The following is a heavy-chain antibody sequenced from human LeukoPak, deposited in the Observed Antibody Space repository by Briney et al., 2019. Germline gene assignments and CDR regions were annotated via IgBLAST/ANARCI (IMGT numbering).Heavy chain of an antibody. Sequence: PGGSLRLSCAASGVTFSRHVMHWVRQAPGKGLEWVAVRSYDGSNKYYADSVKGRFTISRDNSKNTLYLQMNSLRAEDTAVYYCARDLSTPATPWGLQLPVGLYFDYWGQGTLVTVSS. V-gene: IGHV3-30*19. CDR2: RSYDGSNK. J-gene: IGHJ4*02. CDR1: GVTFSRHV. D-gene: IGHD5-18*01. CDR3: ARDLSTPATPWGLQLPVGLYFDY.